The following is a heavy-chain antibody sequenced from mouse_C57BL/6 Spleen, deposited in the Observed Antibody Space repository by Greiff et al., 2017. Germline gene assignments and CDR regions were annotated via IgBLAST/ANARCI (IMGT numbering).Heavy chain of an antibody. CDR3: ARQYYGSSGYFDV. V-gene: IGHV5-15*01. CDR1: GFTFSDYG. Sequence: DVKLVESGGGLVQPGGSLKLSCAASGFTFSDYGMAWVRQAPRKGPEWVAFISNLAYSIYYADTVTGRFTISRENAKNTLYLEMSSLRSEDTAMYYCARQYYGSSGYFDVWGTGTTVTVSS. J-gene: IGHJ1*03. CDR2: ISNLAYSI. D-gene: IGHD1-1*01.